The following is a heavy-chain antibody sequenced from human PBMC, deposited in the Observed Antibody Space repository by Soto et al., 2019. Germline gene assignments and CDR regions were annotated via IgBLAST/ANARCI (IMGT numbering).Heavy chain of an antibody. CDR3: ARVQWLVGNFDY. CDR1: GFTFSSYD. CDR2: IGTAGDP. J-gene: IGHJ4*02. Sequence: GSLRLSCAASGFTFSSYDMHWVRQATGKGLEWVSAIGTAGDPYYPGSVKGRFTISRENAKNSLYLQMNSLRAGDTAVYYCARVQWLVGNFDYWGRGTLVTVSS. D-gene: IGHD6-19*01. V-gene: IGHV3-13*05.